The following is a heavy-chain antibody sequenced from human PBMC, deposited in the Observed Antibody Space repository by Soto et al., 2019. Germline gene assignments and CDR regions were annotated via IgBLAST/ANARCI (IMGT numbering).Heavy chain of an antibody. CDR1: GFTFSTYW. V-gene: IGHV3-74*01. CDR2: INSDESST. Sequence: EVQLVESGGGLVQPGESLRISCAASGFTFSTYWMHWVRQAPGKGLVWVSRINSDESSTSYADSVKGRFTVSRDNAKNTLYLQMNSLRAEDTAVYYCARPGELVATTGSPDAFDIWGQGTMVTVSS. D-gene: IGHD5-12*01. J-gene: IGHJ3*02. CDR3: ARPGELVATTGSPDAFDI.